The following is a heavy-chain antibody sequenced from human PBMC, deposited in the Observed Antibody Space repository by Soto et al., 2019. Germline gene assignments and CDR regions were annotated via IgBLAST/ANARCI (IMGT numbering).Heavy chain of an antibody. Sequence: GGSLRLSCAASGFTFSSYGMHWVRQAPGKGLEWVAVIWHDGSNKYYADSVKGRFTISRDNSKNTLYLQMNSLRAEDTAVYYCARPKISGSWPFDYWGQGTLVTVSS. J-gene: IGHJ4*02. CDR1: GFTFSSYG. V-gene: IGHV3-33*01. D-gene: IGHD1-26*01. CDR3: ARPKISGSWPFDY. CDR2: IWHDGSNK.